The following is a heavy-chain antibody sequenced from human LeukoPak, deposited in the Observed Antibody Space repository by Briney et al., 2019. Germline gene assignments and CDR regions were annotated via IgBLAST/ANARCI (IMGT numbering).Heavy chain of an antibody. Sequence: ASVKVSCKASGGTFSSYAISWVRQAPGQGREWMGGIIPIFGTANYAQKFQGRVTITADESTSTAYMELSSLRSEDTAVYYCARVGGGRNYYDSSGFLNYWGQGTLVTVSS. CDR1: GGTFSSYA. CDR2: IIPIFGTA. V-gene: IGHV1-69*13. J-gene: IGHJ4*02. D-gene: IGHD3-22*01. CDR3: ARVGGGRNYYDSSGFLNY.